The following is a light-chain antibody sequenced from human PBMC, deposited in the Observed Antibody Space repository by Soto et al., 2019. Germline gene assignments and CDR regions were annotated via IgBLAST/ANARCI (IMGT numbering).Light chain of an antibody. J-gene: IGKJ1*01. CDR1: QSVSSS. CDR2: VAS. V-gene: IGKV3-15*01. CDR3: QQCNNWWT. Sequence: EVVMTQSPATLSLSPGERATLYCRASQSVSSSLAWYQQQPGQAPRLLIYVASTRASGIPNRLSGSGSETEFTLTCSRLQAEGVAIYYCQQCNNWWTFVQGTKVEI.